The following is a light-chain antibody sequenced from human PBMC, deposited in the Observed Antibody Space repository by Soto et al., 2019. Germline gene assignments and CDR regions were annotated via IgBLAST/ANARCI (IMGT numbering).Light chain of an antibody. CDR3: QRCDNLPPT. V-gene: IGKV1-33*01. CDR2: GAS. Sequence: DIQMTQSPSSLSASVGDRVTITCQASQDIGNYLNWYQQKPGKAPKVLISGASNLEAGVPSRFRGSVSGSDFAFAISSLQPIDFATYYCQRCDNLPPTCGGGTKADMK. J-gene: IGKJ4*01. CDR1: QDIGNY.